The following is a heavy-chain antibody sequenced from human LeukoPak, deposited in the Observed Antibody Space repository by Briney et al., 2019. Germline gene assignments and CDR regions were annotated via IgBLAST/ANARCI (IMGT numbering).Heavy chain of an antibody. CDR1: GGSISRRSYH. Sequence: SETLSLTCTVSGGSISRRSYHWGWIRQPPGKGLEWIGSIYYSGTTYYNPSLKSRVTISVDRSKNQFSLKLSSVTAADTAVYYCARSSTSNFDYWGQGTLVTVSS. CDR2: IYYSGTT. D-gene: IGHD5/OR15-5a*01. CDR3: ARSSTSNFDY. J-gene: IGHJ4*02. V-gene: IGHV4-39*07.